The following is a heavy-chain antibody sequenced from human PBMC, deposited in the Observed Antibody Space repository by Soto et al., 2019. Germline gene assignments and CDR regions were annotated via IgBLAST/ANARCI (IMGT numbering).Heavy chain of an antibody. CDR1: GGSISSSSYY. D-gene: IGHD7-27*01. CDR3: ARDGEAGEIFFDI. J-gene: IGHJ3*02. CDR2: IYYSGST. Sequence: SETLSLTCTVSGGSISSSSYYWGWIRQPPRKGLEWIGSIYYSGSTYYNPSLKSRVTISVDTSKNQFSLKLSSVTAADTAVYYCARDGEAGEIFFDIWGQGTMVTVSS. V-gene: IGHV4-39*07.